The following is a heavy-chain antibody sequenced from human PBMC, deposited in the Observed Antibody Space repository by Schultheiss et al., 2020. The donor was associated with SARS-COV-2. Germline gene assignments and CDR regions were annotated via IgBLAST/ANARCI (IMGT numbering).Heavy chain of an antibody. CDR3: AKGLSSSWYSD. D-gene: IGHD6-13*01. Sequence: GGSLRLSCAASGFTFSSFAMSWVRQIPGKGLEWVSVVSGSGGTTYHADSVKGRFTISRDNSKNTLYLQMNSLRVEDTAVYYCAKGLSSSWYSDWGQGTLVTVSS. V-gene: IGHV3-23*01. CDR2: VSGSGGTT. CDR1: GFTFSSFA. J-gene: IGHJ4*02.